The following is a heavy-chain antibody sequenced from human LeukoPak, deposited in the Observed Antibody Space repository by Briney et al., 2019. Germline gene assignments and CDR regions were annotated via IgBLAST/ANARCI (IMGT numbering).Heavy chain of an antibody. CDR1: GFTFSNHA. V-gene: IGHV3-30*04. CDR3: ARDTGENGYYGLTGDY. D-gene: IGHD1-14*01. J-gene: IGHJ4*02. CDR2: ISYDDGTNK. Sequence: GGSLRLSCAASGFTFSNHAIHWVRQAPGKGLECVAVISYDDGTNKYYADSVEGRFTISRDNSKNTVFLHMNGLRPEDTAVYYCARDTGENGYYGLTGDYWGRGTLVTVSS.